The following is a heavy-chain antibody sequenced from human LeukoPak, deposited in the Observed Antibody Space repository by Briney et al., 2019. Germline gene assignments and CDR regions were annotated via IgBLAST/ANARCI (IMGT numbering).Heavy chain of an antibody. D-gene: IGHD3-16*02. CDR2: INNSGST. V-gene: IGHV4-38-2*02. CDR3: ARSPLGGVIDKSYFDY. J-gene: IGHJ4*02. CDR1: GYSISSGYY. Sequence: PSETLSLTCTVSGYSISSGYYRGGSRPPGGGGEERIGIINNSGSTYYNPSLKSRVTIAVDTSKNPFSMKLSSVTAADTAVYYCARSPLGGVIDKSYFDYWGQGTLVTVSS.